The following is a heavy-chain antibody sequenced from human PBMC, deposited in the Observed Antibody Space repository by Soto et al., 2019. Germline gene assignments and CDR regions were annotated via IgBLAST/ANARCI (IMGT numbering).Heavy chain of an antibody. CDR1: GCTFANHW. Sequence: GESLQISCKGSGCTFANHWISWVRQMTGKGLEWMGIIYPGDSKTRYSPSFQGQVTISADKSISTAFLHWSSLKASDTAMYYCARHPNYYDSSGYYYSDYWGQGTQVTVSS. CDR3: ARHPNYYDSSGYYYSDY. D-gene: IGHD3-22*01. V-gene: IGHV5-51*01. CDR2: IYPGDSKT. J-gene: IGHJ4*02.